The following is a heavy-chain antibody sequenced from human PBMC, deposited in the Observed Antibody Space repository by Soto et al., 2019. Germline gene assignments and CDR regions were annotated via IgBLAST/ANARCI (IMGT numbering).Heavy chain of an antibody. CDR1: GVSISSYY. Sequence: SETLSLTCTVSGVSISSYYWSWIRQPPGKGLEWIGYIYYSGSTNYNPSLKSRLTISLDTSKNQFSLNLRSVTAADTAVYYCARGQWAAGSYRFDYWGQGTLVTVSS. J-gene: IGHJ4*02. CDR2: IYYSGST. D-gene: IGHD6-13*01. V-gene: IGHV4-59*01. CDR3: ARGQWAAGSYRFDY.